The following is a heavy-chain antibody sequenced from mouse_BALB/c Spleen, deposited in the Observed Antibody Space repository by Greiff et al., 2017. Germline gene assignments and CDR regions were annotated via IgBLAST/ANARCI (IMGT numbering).Heavy chain of an antibody. V-gene: IGHV14-1*02. Sequence: VQLKESGAELVRPGALVKLSCKASGFNIKDYYMHWVKQRPEQGLEWIGWIDPENGNTIYDPKFQGKASITADTSSNTAYLQLSSLTSEDTAVYYCAKGYYDYDEGAWFAYWGQGTLVTVSA. D-gene: IGHD2-4*01. J-gene: IGHJ3*01. CDR3: AKGYYDYDEGAWFAY. CDR1: GFNIKDYY. CDR2: IDPENGNT.